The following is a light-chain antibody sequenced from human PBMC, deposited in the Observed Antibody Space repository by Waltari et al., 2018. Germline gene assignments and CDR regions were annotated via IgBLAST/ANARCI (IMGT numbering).Light chain of an antibody. Sequence: EIVLTLSPATLTLSPGERATLSCGASQNICGAYLPLYQQKPGLAPRLLIYDTAIRAAGVPDRFSGSGSGTDFTLTISRLDPEDFALYFCQQYANSPLTLGGGTKVEF. CDR1: QNICGAY. J-gene: IGKJ4*01. V-gene: IGKV3D-20*01. CDR3: QQYANSPLT. CDR2: DTA.